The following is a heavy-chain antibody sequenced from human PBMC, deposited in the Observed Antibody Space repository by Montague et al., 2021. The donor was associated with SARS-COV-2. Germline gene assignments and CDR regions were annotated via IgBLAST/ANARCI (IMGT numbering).Heavy chain of an antibody. CDR1: GFTFSSYA. J-gene: IGHJ4*02. CDR2: ISYDGSNK. V-gene: IGHV3-30*04. CDR3: ARGGGSYLYYFDY. Sequence: SLRLSCAASGFTFSSYAMHWVRQAPGKGLEWVAVISYDGSNKYYADSVKGRFTISRDNSKNMLYLQMNSLRAEDTAVYYCARGGGSYLYYFDYWGQGTLVTVSS. D-gene: IGHD1-26*01.